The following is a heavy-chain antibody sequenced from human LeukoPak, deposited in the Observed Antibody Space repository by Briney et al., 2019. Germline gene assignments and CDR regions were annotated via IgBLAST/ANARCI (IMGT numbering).Heavy chain of an antibody. CDR1: GYTFTGYY. V-gene: IGHV1-2*02. J-gene: IGHJ4*02. Sequence: VASVKVSCKASGYTFTGYYMHWVRRAPGQGLEWMGWINPNSGGTNYAQKFQGRVTMTRDTSISTAYMELSRLRSDDTAVYYCARDRGYDILTGYYRREFDYWGQGTLVTVSS. D-gene: IGHD3-9*01. CDR3: ARDRGYDILTGYYRREFDY. CDR2: INPNSGGT.